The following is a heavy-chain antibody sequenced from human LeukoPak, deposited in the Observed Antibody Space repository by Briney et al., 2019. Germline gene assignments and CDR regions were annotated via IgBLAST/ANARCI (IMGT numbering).Heavy chain of an antibody. V-gene: IGHV3-30*04. CDR3: AEVGERTD. J-gene: IGHJ4*02. D-gene: IGHD1-1*01. CDR1: GFTFSTYT. CDR2: ISYDGSNK. Sequence: GGSLRLSCAASGFTFSTYTMHWVRQAPGKGLEWVAVISYDGSNKYYADSVKGRFTISRDNSKSTLYLQMNSLRPEDTAVYYCAEVGERTDWGQGTLVTVSS.